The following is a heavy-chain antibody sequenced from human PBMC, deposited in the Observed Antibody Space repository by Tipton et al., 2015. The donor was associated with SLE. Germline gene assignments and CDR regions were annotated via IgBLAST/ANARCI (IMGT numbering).Heavy chain of an antibody. J-gene: IGHJ3*02. CDR3: ARVAVITQAFDI. Sequence: TLSLTCTVSGGSISSGGYYWSWIRQHPGKGLEWIGYIYYSGSTNYNPSLKSRVTISVDTSKNQFSLKLSSVTAADTAVYYCARVAVITQAFDIWGQGTMVTVSS. CDR1: GGSISSGGYY. V-gene: IGHV4-61*08. D-gene: IGHD3-22*01. CDR2: IYYSGST.